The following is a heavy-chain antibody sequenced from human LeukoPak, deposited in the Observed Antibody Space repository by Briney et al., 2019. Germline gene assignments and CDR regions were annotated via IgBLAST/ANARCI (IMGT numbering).Heavy chain of an antibody. CDR1: GGSVSSGSYY. Sequence: SETLSLTCTVSGGSVSSGSYYWSWIRQPPGKGLEWIGYIYYSGSTNYNPSLESRVTISVDTSKNQFSLKLSSVTAADTAVYYCARVSKAEMRPGVDRSYYFDYWGQGTLVTVSS. V-gene: IGHV4-61*01. D-gene: IGHD1-14*01. CDR2: IYYSGST. CDR3: ARVSKAEMRPGVDRSYYFDY. J-gene: IGHJ4*02.